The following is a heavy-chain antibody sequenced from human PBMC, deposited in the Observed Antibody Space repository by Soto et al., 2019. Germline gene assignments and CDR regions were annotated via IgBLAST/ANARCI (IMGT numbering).Heavy chain of an antibody. D-gene: IGHD3-3*01. CDR3: AREKRFLEWLSYYYGMDV. CDR2: ISYDGSNK. V-gene: IGHV3-30-3*01. CDR1: GFTFSSYA. J-gene: IGHJ6*02. Sequence: QVQLVESGGGVVQPGRSLRLSCAASGFTFSSYAMHWVRQAPGKGLEWVAVISYDGSNKYYADSVKGRVTISRDNSKNTLYLQMNSLRAEDTAVYYCAREKRFLEWLSYYYGMDVWGQGTTVTVSS.